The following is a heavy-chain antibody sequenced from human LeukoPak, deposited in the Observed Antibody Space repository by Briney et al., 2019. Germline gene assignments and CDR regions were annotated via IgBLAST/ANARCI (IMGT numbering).Heavy chain of an antibody. J-gene: IGHJ5*02. CDR2: IYYSGST. D-gene: IGHD3-3*01. V-gene: IGHV4-59*01. CDR3: ARATYYDFWSTPHWFDP. Sequence: SETLSLTCTVSGGSISSYYWSWIRQPPGKGLEWIGYIYYSGSTNYNPSLKSRVTISVDTSKNQFSLKLSSVTAADTAVYYCARATYYDFWSTPHWFDPWGQGTLVTVSS. CDR1: GGSISSYY.